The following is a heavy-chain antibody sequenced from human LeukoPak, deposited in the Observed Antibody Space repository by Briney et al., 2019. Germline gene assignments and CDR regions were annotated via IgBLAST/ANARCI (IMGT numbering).Heavy chain of an antibody. J-gene: IGHJ5*02. Sequence: ASVKVSCKASGYAFTSYDINWVRQATGQGLEWMGWMNPNSGNTGYAQKFQGRVTMTRNTSISTAYMELSSLRSEDTAVYYCARAPYGSGSYYWFDPWGQGTLVTVSS. CDR3: ARAPYGSGSYYWFDP. D-gene: IGHD3-10*01. CDR2: MNPNSGNT. V-gene: IGHV1-8*01. CDR1: GYAFTSYD.